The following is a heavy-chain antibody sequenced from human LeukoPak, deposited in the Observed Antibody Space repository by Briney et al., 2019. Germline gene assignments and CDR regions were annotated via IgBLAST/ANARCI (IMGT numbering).Heavy chain of an antibody. CDR2: IIPIFGTA. CDR3: ARDRGWNSGGVDY. CDR1: GGTFSSYA. J-gene: IGHJ4*02. Sequence: ASVKVSCKASGGTFSSYAISWVRQAPGQGLEWMGGIIPIFGTANYAQKFQGRVTITADESTSTAYMELSRLRSDDTAVYYCARDRGWNSGGVDYWGQGTLVTVSS. V-gene: IGHV1-69*13. D-gene: IGHD1-7*01.